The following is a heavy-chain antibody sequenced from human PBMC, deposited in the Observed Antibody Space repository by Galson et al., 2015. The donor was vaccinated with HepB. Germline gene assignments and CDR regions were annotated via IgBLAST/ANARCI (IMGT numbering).Heavy chain of an antibody. CDR3: ARATVPAATYYYYYYMDV. CDR2: IYYSGST. V-gene: IGHV4-61*08. CDR1: GGSISSGGYS. D-gene: IGHD2-2*01. Sequence: TLSLTCTVSGGSISSGGYSWSWIRQPPGKGLEWIGYIYYSGSTNYNPSLKSRVTISVDTSKNQFSLKLSSVTAADTAVYYCARATVPAATYYYYYYMDVWGKGTTVTVSS. J-gene: IGHJ6*03.